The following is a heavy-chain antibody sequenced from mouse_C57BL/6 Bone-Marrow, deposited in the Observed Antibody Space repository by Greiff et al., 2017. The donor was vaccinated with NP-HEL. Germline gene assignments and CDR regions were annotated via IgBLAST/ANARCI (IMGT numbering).Heavy chain of an antibody. Sequence: EVKVEESGGGLVKPGGSLKLSCAASGFTFSSYTMSWVRQTPEKRLEWVATISGGGGNTYYPDSVKGRFTISRDNAKNTLYLQMSSLRSEDTALYYCARRYGLAYWGQGTLVTVSA. CDR1: GFTFSSYT. CDR3: ARRYGLAY. J-gene: IGHJ3*01. V-gene: IGHV5-9*01. D-gene: IGHD1-1*02. CDR2: ISGGGGNT.